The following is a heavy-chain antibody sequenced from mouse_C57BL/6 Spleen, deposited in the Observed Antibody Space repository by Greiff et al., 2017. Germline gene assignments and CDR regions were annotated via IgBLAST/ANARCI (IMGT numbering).Heavy chain of an antibody. D-gene: IGHD1-1*01. CDR2: IYPGDGDT. Sequence: QVQLQQSGAELVKPGASVKISCKASGYAFSSYWMNWVKQRPGKGLEWIGQIYPGDGDTNYNGKFKGKATLTADKSSSTAYMQLSSLTSEDSAVYFCARYGHYYGSSPLYFDVWGTGTTVTVSS. V-gene: IGHV1-80*01. J-gene: IGHJ1*03. CDR3: ARYGHYYGSSPLYFDV. CDR1: GYAFSSYW.